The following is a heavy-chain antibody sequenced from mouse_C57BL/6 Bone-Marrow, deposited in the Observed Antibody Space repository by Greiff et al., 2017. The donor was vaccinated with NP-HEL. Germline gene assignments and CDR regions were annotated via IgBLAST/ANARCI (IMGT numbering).Heavy chain of an antibody. D-gene: IGHD2-3*01. CDR1: GFTFSDYG. CDR3: ARPDGYWYFDV. J-gene: IGHJ1*03. CDR2: ISSGSSTI. Sequence: VQVVESGGGLVKPGGSLKLSCAASGFTFSDYGMHWVRQAPEKGLEWVAYISSGSSTIYYADTVKGRFTISRDNSKNTLFLQMTSLRSEDTAMYYCARPDGYWYFDVWGTGTTVTVSS. V-gene: IGHV5-17*01.